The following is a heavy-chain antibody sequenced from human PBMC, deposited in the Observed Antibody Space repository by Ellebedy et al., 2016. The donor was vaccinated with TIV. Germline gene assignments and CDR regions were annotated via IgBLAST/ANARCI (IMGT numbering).Heavy chain of an antibody. CDR3: ASRGSGWYFDY. D-gene: IGHD6-19*01. CDR2: IYHSGST. J-gene: IGHJ4*02. Sequence: SETLSLXCAVSGGSISSSNWWRWVRQPPGKGLEWIGEIYHSGSTNYNPSLKSRVTISVDTSKNQFSLKLSSVTAADTAVYYCASRGSGWYFDYWGQGTLVTVSS. CDR1: GGSISSSNW. V-gene: IGHV4-4*02.